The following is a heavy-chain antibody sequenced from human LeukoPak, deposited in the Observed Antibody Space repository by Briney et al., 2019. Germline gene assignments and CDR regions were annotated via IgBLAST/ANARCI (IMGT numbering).Heavy chain of an antibody. V-gene: IGHV5-51*01. CDR2: IYPGDSET. D-gene: IGHD7-27*01. CDR3: ARLQGRWGGRYYYYYGMGV. Sequence: KGGESLKISCKGSGYSFTSYWIGWVRQMPGKGLEWMGIIYPGDSETRYSPSFQGQVTISADKSITTAYLQWSSLKASDTAMYYCARLQGRWGGRYYYYYGMGVWGQGTTVTVSS. J-gene: IGHJ6*02. CDR1: GYSFTSYW.